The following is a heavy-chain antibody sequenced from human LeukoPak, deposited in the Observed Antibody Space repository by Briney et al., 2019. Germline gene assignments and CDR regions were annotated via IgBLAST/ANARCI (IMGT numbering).Heavy chain of an antibody. CDR3: ARDSGSGYYDSSGSFFDY. D-gene: IGHD3-22*01. CDR2: ISGSGGGT. Sequence: GGSLRLSCAASGFTFSSYAMSWVRQAPGKGLEWVSAISGSGGGTYYADSVKGRFTISRDNSKNTLYLQMSSLRAEDTAVYYCARDSGSGYYDSSGSFFDYWGQGTLVTVSS. V-gene: IGHV3-23*01. CDR1: GFTFSSYA. J-gene: IGHJ4*02.